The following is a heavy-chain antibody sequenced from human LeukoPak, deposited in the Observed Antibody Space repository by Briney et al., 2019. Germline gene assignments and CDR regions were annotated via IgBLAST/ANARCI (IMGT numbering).Heavy chain of an antibody. CDR3: ARWAGRLISSSWLEY. J-gene: IGHJ4*02. Sequence: ASVKVSCKASGYTFTSYNIYWVRQAPGQGLECMGWMNPNSGNTDSAQKFQGRDTITRNTSISTAYMELRSLRSDDTAVYYCARWAGRLISSSWLEYWGQGTLVTVSS. D-gene: IGHD6-13*01. CDR2: MNPNSGNT. CDR1: GYTFTSYN. V-gene: IGHV1-8*01.